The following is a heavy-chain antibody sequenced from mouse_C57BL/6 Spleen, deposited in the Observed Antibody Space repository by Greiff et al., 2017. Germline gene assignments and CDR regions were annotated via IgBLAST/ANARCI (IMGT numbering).Heavy chain of an antibody. CDR1: GYTFTSYW. V-gene: IGHV1-64*01. Sequence: QVQLQQSGAELVKPGASVKLSCKASGYTFTSYWMHWVKQRPGQGLEWIGMIHPNSGSTNYNEKFKSKATLTVDKSSSTAYMQLSSLTSEDSAVYYCARVPLGGYFDVWGTGTTVTVSS. CDR3: ARVPLGGYFDV. D-gene: IGHD4-1*01. CDR2: IHPNSGST. J-gene: IGHJ1*03.